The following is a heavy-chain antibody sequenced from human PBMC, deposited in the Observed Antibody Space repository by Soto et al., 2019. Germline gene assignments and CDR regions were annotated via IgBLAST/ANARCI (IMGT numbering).Heavy chain of an antibody. J-gene: IGHJ5*02. Sequence: GESLKISCKGSGYSFTSYWIGWVRQMPGKGLEWMGIIYPGDSDTRYSPSFQGQVTISPDKSISTAYLQWSSLKASDPGMYYCARAPHDSSSGYGGWFDTWGQGTLVTVSS. V-gene: IGHV5-51*01. CDR3: ARAPHDSSSGYGGWFDT. CDR1: GYSFTSYW. CDR2: IYPGDSDT. D-gene: IGHD6-13*01.